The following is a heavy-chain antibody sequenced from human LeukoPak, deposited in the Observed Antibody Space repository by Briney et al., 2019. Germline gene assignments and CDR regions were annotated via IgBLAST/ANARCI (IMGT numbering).Heavy chain of an antibody. V-gene: IGHV4-4*07. CDR3: ARDLRGYTYGLGH. J-gene: IGHJ4*02. CDR2: IYTSGST. Sequence: SETLSLTCTVSGGSIINYYWSWIRQPAGKGLEWMGGIYTSGSTNYNPALKSRVTISVGTSKKQFSLKLSSATAADTAVYYCARDLRGYTYGLGHWGQGTLVTVSS. CDR1: GGSIINYY. D-gene: IGHD5-18*01.